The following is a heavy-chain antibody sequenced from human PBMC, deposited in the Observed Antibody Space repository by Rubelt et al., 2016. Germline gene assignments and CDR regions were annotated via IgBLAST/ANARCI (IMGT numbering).Heavy chain of an antibody. CDR2: FDPEDGET. CDR3: TTQNDYGDY. D-gene: IGHD4-17*01. J-gene: IGHJ4*02. CDR1: GYTLTELS. V-gene: IGHV1-24*01. Sequence: QVQLVQSGAEVKKPGASVKVSCKVSGYTLTELSMHWVRQAPGKGLEWMGGFDPEDGETIYAQKVQGRVTMTEETATETAYMELSSLGSEETAVYYCTTQNDYGDYGGQGTLVTVSS.